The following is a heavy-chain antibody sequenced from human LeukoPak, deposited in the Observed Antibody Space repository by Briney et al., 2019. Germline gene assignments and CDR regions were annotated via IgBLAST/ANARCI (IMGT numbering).Heavy chain of an antibody. V-gene: IGHV5-51*01. D-gene: IGHD2-15*01. CDR1: GYSFTSHW. J-gene: IGHJ2*01. CDR3: ARYQGIISRETYFDL. Sequence: PGESLKISCKGSGYSFTSHWIGWVRQMPGKGLEWMGIIYPGDSDTRYSPSFQGQVTISADKSISTAYLQWSSLKASDTAMYYCARYQGIISRETYFDLWGRGTLVTVSS. CDR2: IYPGDSDT.